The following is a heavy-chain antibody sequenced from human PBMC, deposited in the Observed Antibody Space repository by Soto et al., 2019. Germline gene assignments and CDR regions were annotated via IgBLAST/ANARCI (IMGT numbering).Heavy chain of an antibody. J-gene: IGHJ4*02. CDR3: ARDTDPITIFGLFDY. Sequence: AGGSLRLSCAASGFTFSSYAMHWVRQAPGKGLEWVAVISYDGSNKYYADSVKGRFTISRDNSKNTLYLQMNSLRAEDTAVYYCARDTDPITIFGLFDYWGQGTLVTVSS. CDR1: GFTFSSYA. D-gene: IGHD3-3*01. V-gene: IGHV3-30-3*01. CDR2: ISYDGSNK.